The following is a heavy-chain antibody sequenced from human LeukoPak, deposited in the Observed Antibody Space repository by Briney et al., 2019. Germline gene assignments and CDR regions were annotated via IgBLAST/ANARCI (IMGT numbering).Heavy chain of an antibody. CDR3: ATVGYYDSSGYYYGGPDY. J-gene: IGHJ4*02. V-gene: IGHV3-23*01. Sequence: GGSLRLSCAASGFTFSNYAMNWVRQAPAKGLEGGSGISGSGGSTHYADAAKGRLTISRDNSKNTLYRQMNSLRAEDTAVYYCATVGYYDSSGYYYGGPDYWGQGTLVTVSS. CDR2: ISGSGGST. CDR1: GFTFSNYA. D-gene: IGHD3-22*01.